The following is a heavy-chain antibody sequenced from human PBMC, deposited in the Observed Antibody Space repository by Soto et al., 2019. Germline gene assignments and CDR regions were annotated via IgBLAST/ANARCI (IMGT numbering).Heavy chain of an antibody. D-gene: IGHD2-15*01. CDR1: GFSFSSSA. Sequence: PGGSLRLSCAASGFSFSSSAMSWVRQAPGKGLEWVSGISASGGYSDYADSVKGRFTISRDNSKNTVYLQMNSLRAEDTAVYYCAKKGCSGGGCDPWGFDIWGQGTMVTVSS. V-gene: IGHV3-23*01. J-gene: IGHJ3*02. CDR3: AKKGCSGGGCDPWGFDI. CDR2: ISASGGYS.